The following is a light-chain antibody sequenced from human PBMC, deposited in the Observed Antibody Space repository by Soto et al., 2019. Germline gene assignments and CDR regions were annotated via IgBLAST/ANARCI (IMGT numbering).Light chain of an antibody. CDR3: RSYTSKTPGVI. J-gene: IGLJ7*01. V-gene: IGLV2-14*03. CDR2: AVS. Sequence: QSALTQPASVSGSPGQSISISCTGTSSDLGAYNYVSWYQHHPGKAPKLIIYAVSNRPSGVSNRFSASKSGNTASLTISGLQGEDEADYYCRSYTSKTPGVIFGGGTQLTVL. CDR1: SSDLGAYNY.